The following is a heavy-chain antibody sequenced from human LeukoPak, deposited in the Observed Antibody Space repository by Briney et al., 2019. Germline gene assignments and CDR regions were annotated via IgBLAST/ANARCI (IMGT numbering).Heavy chain of an antibody. D-gene: IGHD2-2*01. Sequence: ASVEVSCKASGYTFTSYDINWVRQATGQGLEWMGWMNPNSGNTGYAQKFQGRVTITRNTSISTAYMELSSLRSEDTAVYYCASSSTSYYYYMDVWGKGTTVTVSS. CDR2: MNPNSGNT. CDR1: GYTFTSYD. J-gene: IGHJ6*03. CDR3: ASSSTSYYYYMDV. V-gene: IGHV1-8*03.